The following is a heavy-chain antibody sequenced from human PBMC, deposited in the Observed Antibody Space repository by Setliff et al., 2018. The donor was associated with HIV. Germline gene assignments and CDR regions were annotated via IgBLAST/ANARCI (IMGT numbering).Heavy chain of an antibody. Sequence: GSLRLSCAASGLIFSSYEMNRVRQAPGKGLEWISFIGGHGSIIHYADSVKGRFTISRDNAKNSVYLQMHSLRVEDTAVYYCAAVPWGHSSLIIDHWGQGTPVTVSS. V-gene: IGHV3-48*03. J-gene: IGHJ4*02. CDR3: AAVPWGHSSLIIDH. CDR1: GLIFSSYE. D-gene: IGHD3-16*01. CDR2: IGGHGSII.